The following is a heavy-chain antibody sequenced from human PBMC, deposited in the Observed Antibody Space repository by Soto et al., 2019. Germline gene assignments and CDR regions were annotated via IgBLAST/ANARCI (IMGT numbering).Heavy chain of an antibody. CDR1: GYTFTSHD. V-gene: IGHV1-8*01. CDR3: ASDMSTT. D-gene: IGHD2-2*01. CDR2: MNPNSGHT. J-gene: IGHJ5*02. Sequence: QVQLVQSGAEVKKPGDSVKVSCKASGYTFTSHDINWMRQATGQGLEWMGWMNPNSGHTNYAQKFQGRVTMTRDTSISTAYMELTNLRSEDTAIYYCASDMSTTWGQGTLVTVSS.